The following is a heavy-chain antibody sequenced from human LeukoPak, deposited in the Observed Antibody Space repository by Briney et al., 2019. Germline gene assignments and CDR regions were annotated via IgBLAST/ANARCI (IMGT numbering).Heavy chain of an antibody. Sequence: SQTLSLTCAISGDSVSSNSAAWNWIRQSPSRGLEWLGRTYYRSKWYNDYAVSVKSRITINPDTSKNQFSLQLNSVTPEDTAVYYCARDPGWMITFGGVIGHYYYGMDVWGQGTTVTVSS. CDR3: ARDPGWMITFGGVIGHYYYGMDV. D-gene: IGHD3-16*02. CDR2: TYYRSKWYN. V-gene: IGHV6-1*01. J-gene: IGHJ6*02. CDR1: GDSVSSNSAA.